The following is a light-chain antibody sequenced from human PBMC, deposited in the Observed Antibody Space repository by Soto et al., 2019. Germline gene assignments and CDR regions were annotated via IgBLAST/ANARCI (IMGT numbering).Light chain of an antibody. V-gene: IGKV3-20*01. J-gene: IGKJ4*01. Sequence: IVLTQSPATLSLSPGERATLSCRASQSVSSYLAWYQQKPGQATRLLVHGASIRAAGIPARFSGSGSGTDFTLTISTVESEDFAAYYCQQYGSSPPLTFGGGTKV. CDR2: GAS. CDR3: QQYGSSPPLT. CDR1: QSVSSY.